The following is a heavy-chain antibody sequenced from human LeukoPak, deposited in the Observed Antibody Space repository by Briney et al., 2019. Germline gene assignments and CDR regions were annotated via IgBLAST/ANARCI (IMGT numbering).Heavy chain of an antibody. CDR2: IYYSGST. J-gene: IGHJ4*02. CDR3: VRANPLYETYYFHS. D-gene: IGHD5/OR15-5a*01. CDR1: GGSISSYY. Sequence: SETLSLTCTVSGGSISSYYWSWIRQPPGKGLEWIGYIYYSGSTNYNPSLKSRVTISVDTSKNQFSLKLSSVTAADTAVYYCVRANPLYETYYFHSWGQGTLVTVSS. V-gene: IGHV4-59*01.